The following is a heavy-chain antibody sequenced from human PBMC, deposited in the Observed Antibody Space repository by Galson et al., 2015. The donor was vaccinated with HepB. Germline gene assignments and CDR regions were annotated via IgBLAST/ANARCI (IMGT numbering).Heavy chain of an antibody. J-gene: IGHJ4*02. CDR3: AGGRGDIGGYYAFDY. CDR1: GFTFSTYS. D-gene: IGHD3-22*01. V-gene: IGHV3-21*06. CDR2: VSSSSIYK. Sequence: SLRLSCAASGFTFSTYSLNWVRQAPGKGLEWVSAVSSSSIYKYYADSVKGRFTISRDNAKRSLYVQMNNLRVEDTAVYYCAGGRGDIGGYYAFDYWGKGALVTVSS.